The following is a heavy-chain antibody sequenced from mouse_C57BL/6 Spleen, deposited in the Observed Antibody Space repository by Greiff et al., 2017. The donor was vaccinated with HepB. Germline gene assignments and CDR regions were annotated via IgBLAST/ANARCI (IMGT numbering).Heavy chain of an antibody. J-gene: IGHJ2*01. V-gene: IGHV1-78*01. CDR1: GYTFTDHT. Sequence: VQVVESDAELVKPGASVKISCKVSGYTFTDHTIHWMKQRPEQGLEWIGYIYPRDGSTKYNEKFKGKATLTADKSSSTAYMQLNSLTSEDSAVYFCARWDDYEYYFDYWGQGTTLTVSS. D-gene: IGHD2-4*01. CDR2: IYPRDGST. CDR3: ARWDDYEYYFDY.